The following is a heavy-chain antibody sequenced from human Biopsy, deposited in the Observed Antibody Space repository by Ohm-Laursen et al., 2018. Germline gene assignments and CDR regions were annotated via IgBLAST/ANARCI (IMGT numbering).Heavy chain of an antibody. V-gene: IGHV4-59*08. Sequence: SDTLSLTCTVSGGSISSYYWSWIRQPPGKGLEWIGFIYYNGSSKYNPSLKSRVTISVDTSKNQFSLNLTSVTAADTAVYYCARHPTGFWFDPWGQGTLVIVSS. CDR1: GGSISSYY. J-gene: IGHJ5*02. CDR3: ARHPTGFWFDP. CDR2: IYYNGSS.